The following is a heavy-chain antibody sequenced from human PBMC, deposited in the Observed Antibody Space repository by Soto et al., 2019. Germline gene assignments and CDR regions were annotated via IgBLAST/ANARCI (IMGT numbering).Heavy chain of an antibody. D-gene: IGHD2-15*01. Sequence: ASVKVSCKASGYTFTSYAMHWVRQAPGQRLEWMGWINAANGNTKYSQKFQGRVIISMDTSASTAYMELSSLTSEDTAVYYCARDYPYCTGGSCPGYWGQGTLVTVSS. CDR3: ARDYPYCTGGSCPGY. CDR2: INAANGNT. J-gene: IGHJ4*02. V-gene: IGHV1-3*01. CDR1: GYTFTSYA.